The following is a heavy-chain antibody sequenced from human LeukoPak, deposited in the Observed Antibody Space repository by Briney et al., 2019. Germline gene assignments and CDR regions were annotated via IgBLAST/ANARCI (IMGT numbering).Heavy chain of an antibody. D-gene: IGHD6-13*01. V-gene: IGHV3-30*02. CDR1: GFTFSSYG. CDR3: ARSGEPYSSSYFDY. Sequence: GGSLRLSCAASGFTFSSYGMHWVRQAPGKGLEWVAFIRYDGSNKYYADSVKGRFTISRDNSKNTLYLQMNSLRAEDTAVYYCARSGEPYSSSYFDYWGQGTLVTVSS. CDR2: IRYDGSNK. J-gene: IGHJ4*02.